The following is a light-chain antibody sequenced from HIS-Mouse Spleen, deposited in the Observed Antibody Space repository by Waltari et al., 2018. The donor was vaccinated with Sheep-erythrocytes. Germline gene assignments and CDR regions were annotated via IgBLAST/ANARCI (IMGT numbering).Light chain of an antibody. CDR2: HDS. CDR3: QAWDSSTAV. J-gene: IGLJ2*01. V-gene: IGLV3-1*01. Sequence: SYELTQPPSVSVSPGQTASITCSGDKLGDKYACWYQQKPGQSPVLVISHDSKRPSGVPGRFSGSNSGNTATLTRSGTQAMDEADYYCQAWDSSTAVFGGGTKLTVL. CDR1: KLGDKY.